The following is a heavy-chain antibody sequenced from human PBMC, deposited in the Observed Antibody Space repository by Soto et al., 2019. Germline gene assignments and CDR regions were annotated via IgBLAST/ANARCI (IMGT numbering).Heavy chain of an antibody. J-gene: IGHJ6*02. V-gene: IGHV5-51*01. CDR1: GYSFTSYW. Sequence: RGESLKISCKGSGYSFTSYWIGWERQMPGKGLEWMGIIYPGDSDTRYSPSFQGQVTISADKSISTAYLQWSSLKASDTAMYYCARGNYDILTGYPDGMDVWGQGTTVTVSS. D-gene: IGHD3-9*01. CDR2: IYPGDSDT. CDR3: ARGNYDILTGYPDGMDV.